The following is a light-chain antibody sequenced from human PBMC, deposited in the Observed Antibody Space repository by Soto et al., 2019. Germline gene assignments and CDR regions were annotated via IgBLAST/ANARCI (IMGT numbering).Light chain of an antibody. Sequence: DIQMTQSPSSLSASVGDRVTITCRASQDISVYLAWYQQKPGKVPKLLIYSASILQSGAPSRFSGSGSGTDFTLTISSLQPEDVATYFCQKFNTAPLTFGQGTRLEIK. V-gene: IGKV1-27*01. CDR2: SAS. J-gene: IGKJ5*01. CDR1: QDISVY. CDR3: QKFNTAPLT.